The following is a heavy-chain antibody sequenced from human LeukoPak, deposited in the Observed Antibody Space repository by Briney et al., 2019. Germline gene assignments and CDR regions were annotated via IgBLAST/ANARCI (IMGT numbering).Heavy chain of an antibody. CDR2: IITNLDTG. CDR3: ATRDGYGGHGTYGYYMDV. CDR1: GGTFINHI. Sequence: SVKVSCKFSGGTFINHIISWVRQAPGQGLEWMGGIITNLDTGHYAPKFQGRVTITADESTSTVYMEMSSLRSEDTAVFYCATRDGYGGHGTYGYYMDVRGKGTTVTVSS. D-gene: IGHD5-12*01. J-gene: IGHJ6*03. V-gene: IGHV1-69*13.